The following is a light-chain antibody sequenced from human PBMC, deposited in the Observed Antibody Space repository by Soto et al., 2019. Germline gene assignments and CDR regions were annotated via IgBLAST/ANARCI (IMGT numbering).Light chain of an antibody. V-gene: IGKV3-15*01. J-gene: IGKJ3*01. CDR1: QSVSSN. CDR3: QQYHNWPPFT. Sequence: EIVMTQSPATLSVSPGERATLSCRASQSVSSNLAWFQQKPGQAPRLLIYNAITRATGIPVRFSCSGSGTDFTLTISSLQSEDFAVYYCQQYHNWPPFTFGPGTKVDIK. CDR2: NAI.